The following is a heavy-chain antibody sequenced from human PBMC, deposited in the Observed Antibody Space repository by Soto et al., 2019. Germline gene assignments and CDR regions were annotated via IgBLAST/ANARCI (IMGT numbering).Heavy chain of an antibody. Sequence: QVQLVQSGAEVKKPGSSVKVSCKASGGTFSSYAISWVRQAPGQGLEWMGGIIPIFGTANYAQKFQGRVTITADESTSTAYMELSSLRSEDTAVYYCARDELYSSSSYHDGMDVWGQGTTVTVSS. D-gene: IGHD6-6*01. V-gene: IGHV1-69*01. CDR1: GGTFSSYA. CDR2: IIPIFGTA. CDR3: ARDELYSSSSYHDGMDV. J-gene: IGHJ6*02.